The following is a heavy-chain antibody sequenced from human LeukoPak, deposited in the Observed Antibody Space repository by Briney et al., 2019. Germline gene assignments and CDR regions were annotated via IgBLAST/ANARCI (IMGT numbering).Heavy chain of an antibody. D-gene: IGHD3-3*01. CDR2: ISYDGSNK. CDR1: GFTFSSYG. CDR3: AKAHWSGSNVDAFDI. J-gene: IGHJ3*02. V-gene: IGHV3-30*18. Sequence: GGSLRLSCAASGFTFSSYGMHWVRQAPGKGLEWVAVISYDGSNKYYADSVKGRFTISRDNSKNTLYLQMNSLRAEDTAVYYCAKAHWSGSNVDAFDIWGQGTMVTVSS.